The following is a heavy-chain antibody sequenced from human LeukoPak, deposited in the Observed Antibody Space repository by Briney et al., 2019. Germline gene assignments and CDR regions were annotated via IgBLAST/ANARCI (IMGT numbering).Heavy chain of an antibody. CDR1: GFSFSGYA. Sequence: PGGSLRLSCVASGFSFSGYAIHWVRQAPGKGLEWVALISYNGGRKDYADSVKGRFTIDRDNSKNTVYLQMNSLRAEDTAVYYCARDLDHYDFWSGSQHRFDPWGQGTLVTVSS. D-gene: IGHD3-3*01. V-gene: IGHV3-30*04. J-gene: IGHJ5*02. CDR3: ARDLDHYDFWSGSQHRFDP. CDR2: ISYNGGRK.